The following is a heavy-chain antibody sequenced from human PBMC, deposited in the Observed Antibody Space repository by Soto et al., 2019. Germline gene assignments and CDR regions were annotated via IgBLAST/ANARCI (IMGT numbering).Heavy chain of an antibody. V-gene: IGHV3-30*18. CDR2: ISYDVSNK. D-gene: IGHD3-3*01. J-gene: IGHJ6*02. CDR3: AKETYITIFGVAYYYYGMEV. Sequence: SLRLSCSASVFTFSSYGMHWVRKAPGKVLGLVAVISYDVSNKYYADSVKGRFTISRDNSKNTLYLQMNSLRAEDTAVYYCAKETYITIFGVAYYYYGMEVWGQGTTVTVSS. CDR1: VFTFSSYG.